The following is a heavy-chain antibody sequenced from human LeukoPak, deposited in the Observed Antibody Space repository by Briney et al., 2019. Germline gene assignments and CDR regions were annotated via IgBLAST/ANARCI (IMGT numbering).Heavy chain of an antibody. CDR1: GFNFSEAW. V-gene: IGHV3-15*01. Sequence: PGVSLRLSCAASGFNFSEAWMTWVRQTPGKGLEWVGLLKSKTDGGTTFYPAPLKGRFIIPRDDSKNLFYLEMNSLKIDDTAVYFCLANLDFWGQGSLVTVSA. CDR3: LANLDF. CDR2: LKSKTDGGTT. J-gene: IGHJ4*02.